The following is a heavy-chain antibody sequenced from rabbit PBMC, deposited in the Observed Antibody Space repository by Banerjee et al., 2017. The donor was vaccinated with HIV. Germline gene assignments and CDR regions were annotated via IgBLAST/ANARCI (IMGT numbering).Heavy chain of an antibody. CDR1: GFSFSSIYY. J-gene: IGHJ4*01. Sequence: QSLEESGGGLVQPGASLPLTCTASGFSFSSIYYMCWVRQAPGKGLEWIACIYVGNSDTTWYANWAKGRFAISNSASTTVTLQMTSLTAADTATYFCARSYTGNGYAHYFSLWGPGTLVTVS. CDR3: ARSYTGNGYAHYFSL. CDR2: IYVGNSDTT. D-gene: IGHD6-1*01. V-gene: IGHV1S40*01.